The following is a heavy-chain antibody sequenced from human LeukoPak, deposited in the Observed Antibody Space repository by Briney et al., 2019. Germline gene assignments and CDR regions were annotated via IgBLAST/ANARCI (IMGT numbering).Heavy chain of an antibody. CDR3: AKAGPIAGTLATLYMDV. CDR1: GFTFSSYA. J-gene: IGHJ6*03. D-gene: IGHD1-20*01. V-gene: IGHV3-30*02. Sequence: GGSLRLSCAASGFTFSSYAMSWVRQAPGKGLEWVAFIRYDGSKYYADSVKGRFTISRDNSKNTLYLQMNSLRAEDTAVYYCAKAGPIAGTLATLYMDVWGKGTTVTVSS. CDR2: IRYDGSK.